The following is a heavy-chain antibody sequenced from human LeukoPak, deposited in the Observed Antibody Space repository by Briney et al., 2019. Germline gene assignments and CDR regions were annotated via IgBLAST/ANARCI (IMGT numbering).Heavy chain of an antibody. V-gene: IGHV1-2*02. CDR1: GYTFTGYY. D-gene: IGHD2/OR15-2a*01. CDR3: ARDYGANIAFDI. J-gene: IGHJ3*02. Sequence: ASVKVSCKASGYTFTGYYIHWVRQAPGQGLEWMGWINPNSGGTNYAQKFQGRVTMTRDTSTSTVYMELSSLRSEDTAVYYCARDYGANIAFDIWGQGTMVTVSS. CDR2: INPNSGGT.